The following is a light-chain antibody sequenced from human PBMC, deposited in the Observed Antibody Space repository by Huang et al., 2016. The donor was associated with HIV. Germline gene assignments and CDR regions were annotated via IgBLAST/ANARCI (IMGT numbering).Light chain of an antibody. V-gene: IGKV3-15*01. Sequence: EIVLTQSPATLSVSPGERATLSCRASQSVSSNLAWFQQKPGQAPRLLIYGASTRATGIPARCSGTGSGTAFTLTISSLQSEDFAVYFCQQYNDWYTFGQGTKLEI. CDR2: GAS. CDR3: QQYNDWYT. J-gene: IGKJ2*01. CDR1: QSVSSN.